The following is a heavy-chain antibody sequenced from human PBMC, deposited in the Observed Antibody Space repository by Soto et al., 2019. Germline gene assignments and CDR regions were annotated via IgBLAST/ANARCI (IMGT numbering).Heavy chain of an antibody. CDR3: ARAVDTAMVGLDY. Sequence: QVQLVQSGAEVKKPGASVKVSCKTSGYTFTSYYMHWVRQAPGQGLEWMGIINPSGGTTSSAQKSQGRVAMTRDTSTSTVYMEVSSPGSEDTAVYYCARAVDTAMVGLDYWGQGTLVTVSS. CDR2: INPSGGTT. CDR1: GYTFTSYY. V-gene: IGHV1-46*01. J-gene: IGHJ4*02. D-gene: IGHD5-18*01.